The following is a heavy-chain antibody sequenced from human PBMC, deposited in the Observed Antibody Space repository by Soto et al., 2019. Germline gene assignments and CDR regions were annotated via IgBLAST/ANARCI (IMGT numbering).Heavy chain of an antibody. Sequence: GGSLRLSCAASGFTFSSYAMHWVRQAPGKGLEWVAVISYDGSNKYYADSVKGRFTISRDNSKNTLYLQMNSLRAEDTAVYYRARDYDFWSGYYWFSTPYYYYGMDVWGQGTTVTVSS. CDR2: ISYDGSNK. V-gene: IGHV3-30-3*01. J-gene: IGHJ6*02. CDR3: ARDYDFWSGYYWFSTPYYYYGMDV. CDR1: GFTFSSYA. D-gene: IGHD3-3*01.